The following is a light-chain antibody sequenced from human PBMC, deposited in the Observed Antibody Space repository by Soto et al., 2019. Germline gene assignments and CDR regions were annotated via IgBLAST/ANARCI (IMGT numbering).Light chain of an antibody. CDR3: HHLNTYPRT. Sequence: DIQLTQSPSFLSASVGDRVTITCRASQGISSYLAWYQQPPGKAPKLLIYGASTLQRGVSSRFSGSGSGTEFTLTISSLQPEDFATYYCHHLNTYPRTVGKGTKLEVK. CDR1: QGISSY. CDR2: GAS. V-gene: IGKV1-9*01. J-gene: IGKJ2*01.